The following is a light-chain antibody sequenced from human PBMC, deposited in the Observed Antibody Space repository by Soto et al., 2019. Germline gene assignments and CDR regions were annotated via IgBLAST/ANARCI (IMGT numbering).Light chain of an antibody. J-gene: IGLJ1*01. CDR3: SSFTTSSTQV. CDR2: DVS. Sequence: QSALTQPASVSGSPGQSITISCTGTSSDVGGYNYVSWYQQYPGKAPKLMIYDVSNRPSGVSNRFSGSKSGNMASLTISGLQAEDEADYYCSSFTTSSTQVFGTGTKLTVL. V-gene: IGLV2-14*01. CDR1: SSDVGGYNY.